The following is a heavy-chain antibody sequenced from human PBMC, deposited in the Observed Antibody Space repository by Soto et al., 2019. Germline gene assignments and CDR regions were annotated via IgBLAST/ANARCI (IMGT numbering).Heavy chain of an antibody. J-gene: IGHJ6*02. V-gene: IGHV1-18*01. CDR2: ISPYNGNT. CDR3: ARKGKIVGTKYYYYGMDF. CDR1: GYSFTSSG. D-gene: IGHD5-12*01. Sequence: ASVKVSCKAAGYSFTSSGISWVRQAPVQRLEWMGWISPYNGNTNYAQKLQGRVTLTTDTSTSTAYMELRCLRSDDTAVYYCARKGKIVGTKYYYYGMDFCGQGTTVTVSS.